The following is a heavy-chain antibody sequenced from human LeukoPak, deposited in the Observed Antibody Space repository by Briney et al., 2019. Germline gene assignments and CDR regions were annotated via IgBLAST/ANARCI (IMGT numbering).Heavy chain of an antibody. Sequence: GSLRLSCAASGFTFSSYGMHWVRQAPGKGLEWVAVIWYDGSNKYYADSVKGRFTISRDNSKNTLYLQMNSLRAEDTAVYYCARDHLYCTNGVCYNWFDPWGQGTLVTVSS. D-gene: IGHD2-8*01. CDR3: ARDHLYCTNGVCYNWFDP. V-gene: IGHV3-33*01. J-gene: IGHJ5*02. CDR2: IWYDGSNK. CDR1: GFTFSSYG.